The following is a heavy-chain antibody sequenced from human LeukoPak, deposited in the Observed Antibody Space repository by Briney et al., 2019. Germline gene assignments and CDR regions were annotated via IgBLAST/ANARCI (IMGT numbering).Heavy chain of an antibody. CDR2: INHSGST. CDR1: GGSFSGYY. CDR3: ARAAYYDFWSGYRRDWWFDP. J-gene: IGHJ5*02. Sequence: SETLSLTCAVYGGSFSGYYWSWIRQPPGKGLEWIGEINHSGSTNYNPSLKSRVTISVDTSKNQFSLKLSSVTAADTAVYYCARAAYYDFWSGYRRDWWFDPWGQGTLVTVSS. D-gene: IGHD3-3*01. V-gene: IGHV4-34*01.